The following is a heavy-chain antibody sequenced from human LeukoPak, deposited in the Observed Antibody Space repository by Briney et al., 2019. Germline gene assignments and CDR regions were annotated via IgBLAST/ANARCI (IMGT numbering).Heavy chain of an antibody. CDR1: GFTFSSYG. V-gene: IGHV3-30*02. CDR2: IRYDGSNK. D-gene: IGHD3-22*01. CDR3: AKGYYYDSSGYYPFDY. J-gene: IGHJ4*02. Sequence: GGSLRLSCAASGFTFSSYGMQWVRQAPGKGLEWVAFIRYDGSNKYYADSVKGRFTISRDNSKNTLYLQMNSLRAEDTAVYYCAKGYYYDSSGYYPFDYWGQGTLVTVSS.